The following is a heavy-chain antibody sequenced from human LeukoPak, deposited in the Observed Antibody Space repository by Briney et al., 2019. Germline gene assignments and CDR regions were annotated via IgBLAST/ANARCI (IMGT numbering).Heavy chain of an antibody. CDR3: ARDPAGSGFAFDS. Sequence: PGGSLRLSCAASGFIFSNDAMHWVRQAPGKGLEWVAFIWSVGSNKYYADSVKGRFTISRDNSEDTLYLQMNSLRVEDTAVYYCARDPAGSGFAFDSWGQGALVTVSS. CDR2: IWSVGSNK. V-gene: IGHV3-33*01. J-gene: IGHJ4*02. D-gene: IGHD1-1*01. CDR1: GFIFSNDA.